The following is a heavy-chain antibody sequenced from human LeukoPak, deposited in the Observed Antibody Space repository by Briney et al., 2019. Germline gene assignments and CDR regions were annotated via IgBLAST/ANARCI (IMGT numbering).Heavy chain of an antibody. D-gene: IGHD4-17*01. V-gene: IGHV1-46*01. CDR2: INPSGGSTSINPSGGST. Sequence: ASVKVSFKASGYTFTSYYIHWVRQAPGQGLAWMGIINPSGGSTSINPSGGSTSYAQKFQGRVPMTRDMSTSTVYMELSSLRSEDTAVYYCARATRTTTVTRAFDIWGQGTMVTVSS. J-gene: IGHJ3*02. CDR1: GYTFTSYY. CDR3: ARATRTTTVTRAFDI.